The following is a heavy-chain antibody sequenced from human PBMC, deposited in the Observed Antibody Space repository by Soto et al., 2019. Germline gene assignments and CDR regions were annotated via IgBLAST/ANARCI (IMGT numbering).Heavy chain of an antibody. CDR3: ARDPYIYDILTGYKWFDP. V-gene: IGHV1-3*01. CDR2: INAGNGNT. CDR1: GYTFTSYA. Sequence: ASVKVSCKASGYTFTSYAMHWVRQAPGQRLEWMGWINAGNGNTKYSQKFQGRVTITRDTSASTAYMELSSLRSEDTAVYYCARDPYIYDILTGYKWFDPWGPGTLVTVSS. D-gene: IGHD3-9*01. J-gene: IGHJ5*02.